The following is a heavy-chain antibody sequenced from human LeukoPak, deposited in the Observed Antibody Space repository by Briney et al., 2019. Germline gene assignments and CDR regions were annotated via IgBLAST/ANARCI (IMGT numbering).Heavy chain of an antibody. J-gene: IGHJ4*02. V-gene: IGHV1-46*03. D-gene: IGHD1-14*01. Sequence: GASVKVSCKASAYIFTSYQMHWVRQAPGQGLEWMAVINPSADTTNSAQKSQGRLTVTMDTSTTTVYMELRSLRSEDTAAYYCAKDTGTWAFDHWGQGTLVTVSS. CDR3: AKDTGTWAFDH. CDR2: INPSADTT. CDR1: AYIFTSYQ.